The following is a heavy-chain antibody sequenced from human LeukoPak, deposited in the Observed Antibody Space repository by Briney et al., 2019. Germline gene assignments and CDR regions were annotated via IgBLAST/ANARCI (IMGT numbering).Heavy chain of an antibody. Sequence: SETLSLTCTVSGGSISSSSYYWGWIRQPPGKGLEWIGSIYYSGSTHYNPSLKSRVTISVDTSKNQFSLKLSSVTAADTAVYYCARVGAYCGGDCYSIDYWGQGTLVTVSS. CDR2: IYYSGST. CDR3: ARVGAYCGGDCYSIDY. D-gene: IGHD2-21*02. J-gene: IGHJ4*02. V-gene: IGHV4-39*07. CDR1: GGSISSSSYY.